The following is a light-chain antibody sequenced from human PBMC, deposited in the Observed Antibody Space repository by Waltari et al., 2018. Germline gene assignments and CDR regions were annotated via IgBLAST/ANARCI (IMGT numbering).Light chain of an antibody. Sequence: QSVLTQPPSASETPGQRVTISCSGSHSNLGSNYLYWYQQLPGSAPKLLIYRNNLRPAGVPDRFLASKYGTLASLVISGLRSEDEGVYYCASWDESHYVFGGGTTVTVL. J-gene: IGLJ1*01. V-gene: IGLV1-47*01. CDR1: HSNLGSNY. CDR3: ASWDESHYV. CDR2: RNN.